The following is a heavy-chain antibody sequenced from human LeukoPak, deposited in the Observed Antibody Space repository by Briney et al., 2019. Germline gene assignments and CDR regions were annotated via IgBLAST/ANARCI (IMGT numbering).Heavy chain of an antibody. V-gene: IGHV1-46*01. CDR3: ARASDYGDYSWPY. CDR1: GYTFTGYY. Sequence: ASVKVSCKASGYTFTGYYMHWVRQAPGQGLEWMGIINPSGGSTSYAQKFRGRVTMTRDMSTSTVYMELSSLRSEDTAVYYCARASDYGDYSWPYWGQGTLVTVSS. D-gene: IGHD4-17*01. CDR2: INPSGGST. J-gene: IGHJ4*02.